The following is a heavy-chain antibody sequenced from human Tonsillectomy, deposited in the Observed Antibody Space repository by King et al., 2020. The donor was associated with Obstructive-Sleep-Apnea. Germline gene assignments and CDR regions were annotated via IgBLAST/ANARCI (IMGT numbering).Heavy chain of an antibody. V-gene: IGHV3-30*02. CDR1: GFTFISYG. Sequence: VQLVESGGGVVQPGRSLRLSCAASGFTFISYGMHWVRQAPGKGLEWGAFIRYDVSNKYYADSVKGRFTISRDNSKNTLYLQMNSLRAEDTAVYYCAKVETTYYYDSSAPGYWGQGTLVTVSS. D-gene: IGHD3-22*01. CDR3: AKVETTYYYDSSAPGY. J-gene: IGHJ4*02. CDR2: IRYDVSNK.